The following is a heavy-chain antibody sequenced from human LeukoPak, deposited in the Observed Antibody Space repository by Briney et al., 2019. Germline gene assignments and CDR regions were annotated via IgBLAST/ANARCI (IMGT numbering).Heavy chain of an antibody. CDR3: APGGIPPNYYYGMDV. CDR2: ISGGGGST. CDR1: GFTFTSYS. Sequence: GGSLRLSCAASGFTFTSYSMNWVRQAPGKGLEWVSTISGGGGSTYYADSVKGRFTISRDNAKNSLYLQMNSLRAEDTAVYYCAPGGIPPNYYYGMDVWGQGTTVTVSS. J-gene: IGHJ6*02. D-gene: IGHD1-14*01. V-gene: IGHV3-21*01.